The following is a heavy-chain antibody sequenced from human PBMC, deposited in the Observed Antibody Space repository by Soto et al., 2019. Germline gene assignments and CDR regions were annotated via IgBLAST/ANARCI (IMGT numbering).Heavy chain of an antibody. J-gene: IGHJ4*02. CDR1: GYTFTSYA. CDR3: ARDRGYNYGTRFDY. D-gene: IGHD5-18*01. Sequence: ASVKVSCKASGYTFTSYAMHWVRHAPGQRLEWMGWISADNGNTNYAQKVQGRVTITRDTSTSTAYMELRSLRSDDTAVSYCARDRGYNYGTRFDYWGQGTLVTVSS. CDR2: ISADNGNT. V-gene: IGHV1-3*01.